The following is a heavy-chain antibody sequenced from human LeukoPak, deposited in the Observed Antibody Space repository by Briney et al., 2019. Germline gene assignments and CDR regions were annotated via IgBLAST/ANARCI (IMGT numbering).Heavy chain of an antibody. CDR1: GGSFSGYY. CDR3: ARGTHYYGSGSYLRP. V-gene: IGHV4-34*01. D-gene: IGHD3-10*01. CDR2: INHSGST. J-gene: IGHJ5*02. Sequence: SETPSLTCAVYGGSFSGYYWSWIRQPPGKGLEWIGEINHSGSTNYNPSLKSRVTISVDTSKNQFSLRLSSVTAADTAVYYCARGTHYYGSGSYLRPRGQGTLVTVSS.